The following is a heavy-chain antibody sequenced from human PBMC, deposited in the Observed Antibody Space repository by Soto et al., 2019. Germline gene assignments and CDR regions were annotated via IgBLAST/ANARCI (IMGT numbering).Heavy chain of an antibody. CDR1: GFTFNNYD. CDR3: ARDSGYDLTQPGMDV. J-gene: IGHJ6*02. D-gene: IGHD5-12*01. V-gene: IGHV3-13*01. Sequence: PGGSLRLSCAASGFTFNNYDMHWVRQATGKGLEWVAVIGAAGDTHYPGSVEGRFTISRENGKNSVYLQMNSLRAGDTAIYYCARDSGYDLTQPGMDVWGQGTTVTVSS. CDR2: IGAAGDT.